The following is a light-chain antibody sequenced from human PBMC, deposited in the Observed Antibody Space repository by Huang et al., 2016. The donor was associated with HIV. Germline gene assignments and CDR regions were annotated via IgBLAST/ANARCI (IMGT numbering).Light chain of an antibody. Sequence: DIIMTQSPDSLAVSLGERATLNCRSSQSVYSSSTSKDHMAWFQQKPGQPPRLLLFWASTREGGVPDRFSGSGSGTNFPLTIANLEAEDAAIYYCQQYFSSPQTFGQGTRVEVK. V-gene: IGKV4-1*01. J-gene: IGKJ1*01. CDR2: WAS. CDR3: QQYFSSPQT. CDR1: QSVYSSSTSKDH.